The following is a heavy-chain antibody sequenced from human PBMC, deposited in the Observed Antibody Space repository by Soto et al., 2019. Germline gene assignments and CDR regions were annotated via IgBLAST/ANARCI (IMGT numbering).Heavy chain of an antibody. CDR1: GGSISSSPYY. V-gene: IGHV4-39*01. D-gene: IGHD1-1*01. Sequence: SETLSLTCTVSGGSISSSPYYWAWILQPPGKGLQWIGNIYYNGNTFYNPSLRSRVTISIDTSKSQFSLGLSSVTASDTAVYYCARHGPLTNNWNQLNCWGQGTLVTVSS. CDR2: IYYNGNT. J-gene: IGHJ4*02. CDR3: ARHGPLTNNWNQLNC.